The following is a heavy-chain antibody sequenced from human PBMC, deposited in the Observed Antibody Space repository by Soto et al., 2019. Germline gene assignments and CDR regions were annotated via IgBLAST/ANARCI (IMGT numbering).Heavy chain of an antibody. D-gene: IGHD2-21*02. J-gene: IGHJ6*02. CDR1: GFTFSAYG. Sequence: QVQLVESGGGVVQPRRSLRLSCTPSGFTFSAYGMHWVRQAPGKGLEWVAAISHDGTNKYYGDSVRGRFTISRDNSKNTLYLQMNTLRNEDTAVYYCAKESRSSAVTATRVYGMDVWGQGTTVTVSS. CDR2: ISHDGTNK. CDR3: AKESRSSAVTATRVYGMDV. V-gene: IGHV3-30*18.